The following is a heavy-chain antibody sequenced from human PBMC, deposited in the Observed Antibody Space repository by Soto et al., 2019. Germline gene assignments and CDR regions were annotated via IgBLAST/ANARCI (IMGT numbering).Heavy chain of an antibody. CDR3: ARGLTGTRRHPGY. CDR1: GGSFSGYY. CDR2: IYHSGGT. Sequence: SETLSLTCAVYGGSFSGYYWSWIRQPPGKGLEWIGEIYHSGGTNYNPSLKSRVTISVRSKNQFSLNLNSVTAADTAVYFCARGLTGTRRHPGYWGQGTLVTVSS. J-gene: IGHJ4*02. V-gene: IGHV4-34*01. D-gene: IGHD1-7*01.